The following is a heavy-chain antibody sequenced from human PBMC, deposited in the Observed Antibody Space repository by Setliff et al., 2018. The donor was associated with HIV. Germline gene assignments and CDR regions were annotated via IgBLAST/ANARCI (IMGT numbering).Heavy chain of an antibody. Sequence: SETLSLTCTVSGGSIRCSDYSWGWIRQPPGKGLEWIGNIYYSGNTYYNPSLKSRVIISVDTSRNQFSLKLSSVTAADTAMYYCVRDGTQCSRTTCINWVDPWGQGTLVTVSS. CDR3: VRDGTQCSRTTCINWVDP. CDR1: GGSIRCSDYS. V-gene: IGHV4-39*07. J-gene: IGHJ5*02. CDR2: IYYSGNT. D-gene: IGHD2-2*01.